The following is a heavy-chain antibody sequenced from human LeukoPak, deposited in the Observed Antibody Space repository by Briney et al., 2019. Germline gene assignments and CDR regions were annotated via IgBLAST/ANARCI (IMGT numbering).Heavy chain of an antibody. CDR3: ARNKIAVAGGGFDY. CDR1: GFTFSSYD. D-gene: IGHD6-19*01. Sequence: GRSLRLSCAASGFTFSSYDMHWVRQAAGKGLEWVAVISYDGSNKYYADSVKGRFTISRDNSKNTLYLQMNSLRAEDTAVYYCARNKIAVAGGGFDYWGQGTLITVSS. CDR2: ISYDGSNK. J-gene: IGHJ4*02. V-gene: IGHV3-30-3*01.